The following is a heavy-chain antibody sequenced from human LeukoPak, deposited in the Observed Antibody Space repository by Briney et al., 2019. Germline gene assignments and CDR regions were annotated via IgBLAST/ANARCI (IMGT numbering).Heavy chain of an antibody. Sequence: PGGSLRLSCAVSGFTFSHYGMDWVRQAPGKGLEWVSYISSSSNSIYYADSVKGRFTISRDNAKNSLHLQMNSLRGDDTAVYYCVSYSGSVDYWGQGTLVAVSS. CDR3: VSYSGSVDY. J-gene: IGHJ4*02. CDR2: ISSSSNSI. CDR1: GFTFSHYG. D-gene: IGHD1-26*01. V-gene: IGHV3-48*01.